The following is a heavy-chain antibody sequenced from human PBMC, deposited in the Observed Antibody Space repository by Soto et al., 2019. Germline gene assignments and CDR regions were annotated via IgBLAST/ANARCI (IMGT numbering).Heavy chain of an antibody. V-gene: IGHV1-18*01. CDR2: ISDYNGNT. J-gene: IGHJ5*02. Sequence: QVQLVQSGAEVKKPGASVTVSCNASGYTFTTYGITWVRQAPGQGLEWMGWISDYNGNTNYAQKVLLGVTVTIDTSTSTAYMELRSLRSDDTAVYYCPRAPRSSPGSDPWGQGPLVTVSS. CDR1: GYTFTTYG. CDR3: PRAPRSSPGSDP.